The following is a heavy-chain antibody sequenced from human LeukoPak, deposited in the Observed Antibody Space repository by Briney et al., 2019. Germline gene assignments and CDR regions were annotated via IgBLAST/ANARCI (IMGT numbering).Heavy chain of an antibody. CDR2: ISSSSDYT. V-gene: IGHV3-11*06. Sequence: GGSLPLSCAASGFTFSDYYMSWIRQAPGKGLEWVSSISSSSDYTNYADSVKGRFTISRDNAKNSLFLQMNSLRAEDTAVYYCASKAQLGRWGQGTLDSVSS. D-gene: IGHD5-24*01. CDR1: GFTFSDYY. J-gene: IGHJ1*01. CDR3: ASKAQLGR.